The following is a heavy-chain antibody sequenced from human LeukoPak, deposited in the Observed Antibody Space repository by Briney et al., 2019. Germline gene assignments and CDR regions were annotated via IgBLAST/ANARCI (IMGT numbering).Heavy chain of an antibody. Sequence: SLTPSSATSVVNFNTLNINWVRNVQGKGLEWVSSISSSSAYIYYADSVKGRFTISRDNAKNSLYLQMNSLRAEDTAVYYCARASGDTVDTTTMGSYWGQGTLVTVSS. CDR1: VVNFNTLN. V-gene: IGHV3-21*01. J-gene: IGHJ4*02. D-gene: IGHD5-18*01. CDR3: ARASGDTVDTTTMGSY. CDR2: ISSSSAYI.